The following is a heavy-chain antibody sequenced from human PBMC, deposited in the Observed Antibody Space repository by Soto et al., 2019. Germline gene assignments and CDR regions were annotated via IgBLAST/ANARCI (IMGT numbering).Heavy chain of an antibody. CDR2: ITANNVNT. CDR1: GYTVTSYG. CDR3: ARDMGGYYFEPNDY. D-gene: IGHD3-22*01. V-gene: IGHV1-18*01. Sequence: ASVKVSCKTSGYTVTSYGIIWVRQAPGQGLEWMGWITANNVNTNYAQKFQGRVTMTTDTSTATAYMELRSLRSDDTAVYYCARDMGGYYFEPNDYWGQGTLVTVSS. J-gene: IGHJ4*02.